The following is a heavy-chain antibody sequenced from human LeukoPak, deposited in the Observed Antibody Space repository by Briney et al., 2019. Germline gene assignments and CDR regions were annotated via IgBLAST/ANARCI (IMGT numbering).Heavy chain of an antibody. Sequence: SETLSLTCAVYGGSFSGYYWSWIRQPPGKGLEWIGEINHSGSTNYNPSLKSRVTISVDTSKNRFSLKLRSVTAADTAVYYCARGLEMATICWFDPWGQGTLVTVSS. V-gene: IGHV4-34*01. CDR1: GGSFSGYY. J-gene: IGHJ5*02. CDR2: INHSGST. D-gene: IGHD5-24*01. CDR3: ARGLEMATICWFDP.